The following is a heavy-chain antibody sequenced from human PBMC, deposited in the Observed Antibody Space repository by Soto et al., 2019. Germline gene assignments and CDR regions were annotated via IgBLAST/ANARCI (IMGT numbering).Heavy chain of an antibody. CDR2: IYYSGST. J-gene: IGHJ4*02. Sequence: SETLSLTCTVSGGSISSYYWSWIRQPPGKGLEWIGYIYYSGSTNYNPSHKSRVTISVDRSRNQFSLKLSSVTAADTAVYYCARGLPSFYDSSGYPYYFAYWGQGTLVTVSS. D-gene: IGHD3-22*01. CDR1: GGSISSYY. CDR3: ARGLPSFYDSSGYPYYFAY. V-gene: IGHV4-59*01.